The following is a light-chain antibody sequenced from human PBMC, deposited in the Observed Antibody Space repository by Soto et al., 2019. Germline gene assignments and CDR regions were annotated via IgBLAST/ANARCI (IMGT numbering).Light chain of an antibody. Sequence: IQVTQSTSSLSASVGDRVTITCRANQCISDYLNWYQQKPGKAPKFLIYASSSLQSGVPSRFRGSGSGTDFTLTISSLQHADFATYYCQQSYSTPPITFGQGTRLEIK. CDR3: QQSYSTPPIT. CDR2: ASS. CDR1: QCISDY. V-gene: IGKV1-39*01. J-gene: IGKJ5*01.